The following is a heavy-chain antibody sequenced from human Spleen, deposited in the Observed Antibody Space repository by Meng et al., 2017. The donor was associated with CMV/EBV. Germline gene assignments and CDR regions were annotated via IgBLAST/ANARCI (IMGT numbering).Heavy chain of an antibody. CDR2: IKSNTDGGTT. J-gene: IGHJ4*02. V-gene: IGHV3-15*01. CDR1: FTFSNAW. Sequence: FTFSNAWMSWVRQAPGKGLEWVGRIKSNTDGGTTDYAAPVKGRFTISRDDSKNTLYLQMNSLKTEDTAVYYCTTVDIVVVPAAITLDYWGQGTLVTVSS. D-gene: IGHD2-2*01. CDR3: TTVDIVVVPAAITLDY.